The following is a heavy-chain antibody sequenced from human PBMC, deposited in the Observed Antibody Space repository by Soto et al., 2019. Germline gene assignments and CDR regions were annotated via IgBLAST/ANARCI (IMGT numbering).Heavy chain of an antibody. J-gene: IGHJ4*02. V-gene: IGHV4-34*01. CDR3: ATSTPDSSSWYSRVSYFDY. Sequence: QVQLQQWGAGLLKPSETLSLTCAVYGGSFSGYYWSWIRQPPGKGLVWIGQINHSGSTNYNPSLKSRVTISVDTSKNQFSLKLSSVTAADTAVYSCATSTPDSSSWYSRVSYFDYGGQGTLVTVSS. CDR1: GGSFSGYY. D-gene: IGHD6-13*01. CDR2: INHSGST.